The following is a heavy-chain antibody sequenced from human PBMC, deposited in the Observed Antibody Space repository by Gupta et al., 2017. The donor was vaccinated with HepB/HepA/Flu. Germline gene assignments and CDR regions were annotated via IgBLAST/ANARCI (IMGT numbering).Heavy chain of an antibody. Sequence: EVQLVESGGGLVKPGRSLRLSCTASGFTFGDYAMSWFRQAPGKGLEWVGFIRSKAYGGTTEYAASVKGRFTIARDDSKSIADLQRNSMKTEETAVYYCTRDPPYCSSTSGRPSDAFDIGGQGTMVTVSS. CDR2: IRSKAYGGTT. CDR1: GFTFGDYA. V-gene: IGHV3-49*05. CDR3: TRDPPYCSSTSGRPSDAFDI. J-gene: IGHJ3*02. D-gene: IGHD2-2*01.